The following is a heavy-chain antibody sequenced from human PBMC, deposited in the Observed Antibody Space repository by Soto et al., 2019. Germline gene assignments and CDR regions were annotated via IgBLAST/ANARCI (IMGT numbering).Heavy chain of an antibody. J-gene: IGHJ6*02. CDR2: IYSGGST. CDR3: ARDPGYSSSLYYGMDV. CDR1: GFTVSSNY. V-gene: IGHV3-53*01. D-gene: IGHD6-6*01. Sequence: EVQLVESGGGLIQPGGSLRLSCAASGFTVSSNYMSWVRQAPGKGLEWVSVIYSGGSTYYADSVKGRFTISRDNSKNKLYLQMNSLIAEDTAVYYCARDPGYSSSLYYGMDVWGQGTTVTVSS.